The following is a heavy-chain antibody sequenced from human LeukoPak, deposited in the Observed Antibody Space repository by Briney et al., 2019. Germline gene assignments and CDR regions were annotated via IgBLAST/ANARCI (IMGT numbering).Heavy chain of an antibody. J-gene: IGHJ6*03. CDR3: ASSAPKGVPAAKGYYYYYMDV. V-gene: IGHV3-64*01. D-gene: IGHD2-2*01. Sequence: GGSLRLSCAASGFTFSSYAMHWVRQAPGKGLEYVSAISSNGGSTYYANSVKGRFTISRDNSKNTLYLQMGSLRAEDMAVYYCASSAPKGVPAAKGYYYYYMDVWGKGTTVTVSS. CDR2: ISSNGGST. CDR1: GFTFSSYA.